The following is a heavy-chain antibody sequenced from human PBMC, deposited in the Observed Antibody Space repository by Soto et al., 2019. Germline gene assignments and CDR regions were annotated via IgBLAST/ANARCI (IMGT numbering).Heavy chain of an antibody. V-gene: IGHV3-30-3*01. CDR2: KTHDGSNK. Sequence: QVQLVESGGGVVQPGRSLRLSCAASGFMFSSYAMHWVRQAPGKGLEWVAVKTHDGSNKYYADSVKGRFTISRDNSKNTLYLQMNSLRAEDTAVYYCARAGGLLVDYWGQGTLVTVSS. CDR1: GFMFSSYA. CDR3: ARAGGLLVDY. D-gene: IGHD1-26*01. J-gene: IGHJ4*02.